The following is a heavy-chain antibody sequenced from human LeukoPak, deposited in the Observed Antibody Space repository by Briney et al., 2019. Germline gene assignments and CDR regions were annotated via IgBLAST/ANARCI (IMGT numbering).Heavy chain of an antibody. Sequence: GGSLRLSCAASGFTFINSAMSWVRQAPGKGLEWVSTISGRGGSTNYADSVKGRSTISRDNSKNTVYLQMNSLRADDTAVYYCVTSVDYYYLDYWGQGALVTVSS. D-gene: IGHD3-16*01. CDR3: VTSVDYYYLDY. CDR2: ISGRGGST. J-gene: IGHJ4*02. V-gene: IGHV3-23*01. CDR1: GFTFINSA.